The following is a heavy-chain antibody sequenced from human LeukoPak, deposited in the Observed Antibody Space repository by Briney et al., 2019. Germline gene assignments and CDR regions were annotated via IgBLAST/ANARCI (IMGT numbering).Heavy chain of an antibody. J-gene: IGHJ4*02. CDR3: ARDPGAVAGEYYFDY. V-gene: IGHV1-2*02. CDR2: INPNSGGT. Sequence: RASVKVSCKASGYTFTGYYMHWVRQAPGQGLEWMGWINPNSGGTNYAQKFQGRVTMTRDTSISTAYMELSRLRSDGTVVYYCARDPGAVAGEYYFDYWGQGTLVTVSS. D-gene: IGHD6-19*01. CDR1: GYTFTGYY.